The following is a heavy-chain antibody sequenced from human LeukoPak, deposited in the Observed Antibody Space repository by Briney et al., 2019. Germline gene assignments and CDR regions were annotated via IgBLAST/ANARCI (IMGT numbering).Heavy chain of an antibody. CDR3: ARDHFDFWSGPLDY. V-gene: IGHV4-39*07. D-gene: IGHD3-3*01. CDR2: IYYSGST. J-gene: IGHJ4*02. Sequence: SETLSLTCTVSGGSISSSSYYWGWIRQPPGKGLEWIGSIYYSGSTYYNPSLKSRVTISVDTSMNQFSLKLSSVTAADTAVYYCARDHFDFWSGPLDYWGQGTLVTVS. CDR1: GGSISSSSYY.